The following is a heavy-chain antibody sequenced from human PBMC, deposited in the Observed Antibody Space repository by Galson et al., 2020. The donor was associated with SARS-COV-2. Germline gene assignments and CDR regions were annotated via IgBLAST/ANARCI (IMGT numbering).Heavy chain of an antibody. V-gene: IGHV4-30-4*08. CDR1: GDSIGGGLHS. Sequence: SETLSLTCTVSGDSIGGGLHSWNWIRQSPGKGPEWMGYIYHTGGAHYRPSLQSRLTMSVDTSKNQFSLTLSSLTAADTALYYCARGRFDRSGYYFDSWGQGTLVTVSS. CDR3: ARGRFDRSGYYFDS. J-gene: IGHJ4*02. D-gene: IGHD3-22*01. CDR2: IYHTGGA.